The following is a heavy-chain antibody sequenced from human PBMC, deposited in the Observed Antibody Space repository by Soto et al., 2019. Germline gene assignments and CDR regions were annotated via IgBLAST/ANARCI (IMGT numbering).Heavy chain of an antibody. CDR3: ARDPDYCTNGVCYSRLGFDP. CDR2: IIPIFGTA. D-gene: IGHD2-8*01. V-gene: IGHV1-69*01. CDR1: GGTFSSYA. J-gene: IGHJ5*02. Sequence: QVQLVQSGAEAKKPGSSVKVSCKASGGTFSSYAISWVRQAPGQGLEWMGGIIPIFGTANYAQKFQGRVTITADESTSTAYMELSSLRSEDTAVYYCARDPDYCTNGVCYSRLGFDPWGQGTLVTVSS.